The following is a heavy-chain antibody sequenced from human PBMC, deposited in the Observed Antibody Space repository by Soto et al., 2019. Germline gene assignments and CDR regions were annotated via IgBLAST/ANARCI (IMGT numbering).Heavy chain of an antibody. CDR2: IYSGGST. V-gene: IGHV3-53*01. J-gene: IGHJ6*02. CDR3: ASDGWELGEGMDV. CDR1: GFTVSSNY. D-gene: IGHD1-26*01. Sequence: EVPLVESGGGLIQPGGSLRLSCAASGFTVSSNYMSWVRQAPGKGLEWVSVIYSGGSTYYADSVKGRFTISRDNSKNTLYLQMNSLRAEDTAVYYCASDGWELGEGMDVWGQGTTVTVSS.